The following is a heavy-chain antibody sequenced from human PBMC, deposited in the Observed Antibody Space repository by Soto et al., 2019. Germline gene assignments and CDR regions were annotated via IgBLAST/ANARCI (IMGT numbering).Heavy chain of an antibody. V-gene: IGHV1-3*01. CDR2: INAGNGNT. CDR1: GYTFTSYA. J-gene: IGHJ3*02. CDR3: ASPRVPYNCNYEAAFDI. Sequence: GASVMVSCKASGYTFTSYAMHWVRQAPGQRLEWMGWINAGNGNTKYSQKFQGRVIITRDTSASKAYMELSSLRSEDTAVYYCASPRVPYNCNYEAAFDIWGQGTMVTVSS. D-gene: IGHD1-7*01.